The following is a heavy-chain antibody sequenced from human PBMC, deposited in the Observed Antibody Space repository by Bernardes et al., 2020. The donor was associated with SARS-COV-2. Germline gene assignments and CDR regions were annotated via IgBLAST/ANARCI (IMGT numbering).Heavy chain of an antibody. D-gene: IGHD4-17*01. CDR3: ARQGDYPYYYYYGMDV. CDR2: IYPGDSDT. V-gene: IGHV5-51*01. Sequence: GESLKISCKGSGYSFTSYWIGWVRQMPGKGLEWMGIIYPGDSDTRYSPSFQGQVTISADKSISTAYLQWSSLKASDTAMYYCARQGDYPYYYYYGMDVWGQGTTVTVSS. CDR1: GYSFTSYW. J-gene: IGHJ6*02.